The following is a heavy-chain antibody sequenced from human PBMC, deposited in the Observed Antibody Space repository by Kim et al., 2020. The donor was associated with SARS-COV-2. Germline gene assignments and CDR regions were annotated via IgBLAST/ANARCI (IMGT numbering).Heavy chain of an antibody. V-gene: IGHV3-23*01. J-gene: IGHJ6*02. D-gene: IGHD2-21*02. Sequence: ADSVKGRFTISRDNSKNTLYLQMNSLRAEDTAVYYCAKDPRLFSYYGMDVWGQGTTVTVSS. CDR3: AKDPRLFSYYGMDV.